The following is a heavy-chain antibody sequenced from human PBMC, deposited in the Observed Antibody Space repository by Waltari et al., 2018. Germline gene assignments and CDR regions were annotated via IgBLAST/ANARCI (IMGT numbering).Heavy chain of an antibody. CDR2: IWYDGSNK. Sequence: QVQLVESGGGVVQPGRSLRLSCAASGFTFSSYGMHWVRQAPGKGLEWVAVIWYDGSNKYYADSVKGRFTISRDNSKNTLYLQMNSLRAEDTAVYYCARVVGDYGDSILSDYWGQGTLVTVSS. CDR1: GFTFSSYG. CDR3: ARVVGDYGDSILSDY. V-gene: IGHV3-33*01. D-gene: IGHD4-17*01. J-gene: IGHJ4*02.